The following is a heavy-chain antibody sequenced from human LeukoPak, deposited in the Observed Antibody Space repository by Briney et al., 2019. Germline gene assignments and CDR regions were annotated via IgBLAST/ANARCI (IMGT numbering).Heavy chain of an antibody. V-gene: IGHV3-30*04. D-gene: IGHD2-21*02. CDR3: AREGLLDY. CDR2: ISYDGSNK. J-gene: IGHJ4*02. CDR1: GFTFSSYA. Sequence: GRSLRLSCAASGFTFSSYAMHWVRQAPGKGLEWVAVISYDGSNKYYADSVKGRFTISRDNSKNTLYLQMNSLRAEDTAVYYCAREGLLDYWGQGTLVTVSS.